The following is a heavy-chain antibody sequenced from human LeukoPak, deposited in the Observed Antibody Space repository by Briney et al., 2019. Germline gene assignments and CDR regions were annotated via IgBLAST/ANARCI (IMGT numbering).Heavy chain of an antibody. CDR1: GFTFDDYA. CDR3: AKGYYDYVWGSYYFDY. J-gene: IGHJ4*02. D-gene: IGHD3-16*01. CDR2: ISWDGGST. V-gene: IGHV3-43D*04. Sequence: GGSLRLSCAASGFTFDDYAMHWVRQAPGKGLEWVSLISWDGGSTYYADSVKGRFTISGDNSKNSLYLQMNSLRAEDTALYYCAKGYYDYVWGSYYFDYWGQGTLVTVSS.